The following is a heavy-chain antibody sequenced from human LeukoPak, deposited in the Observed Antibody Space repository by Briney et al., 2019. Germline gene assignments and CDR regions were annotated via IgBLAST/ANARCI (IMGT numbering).Heavy chain of an antibody. CDR1: GGSFSGYY. CDR3: TRGGRIAATGPGGY. V-gene: IGHV4-59*01. CDR2: TYYSGST. D-gene: IGHD6-13*01. J-gene: IGHJ4*02. Sequence: PSETLSLTCAVYGGSFSGYYWSWIRQPPGKGLEYIGYTYYSGSTNYNPSLKSRVTISVSTSKNQFSLKLSSVTAADTAVYYCTRGGRIAATGPGGYWGQGTLVTVSS.